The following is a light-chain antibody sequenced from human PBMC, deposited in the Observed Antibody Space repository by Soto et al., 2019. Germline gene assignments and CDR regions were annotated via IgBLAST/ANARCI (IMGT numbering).Light chain of an antibody. V-gene: IGKV3-20*01. Sequence: EVVLTQSPGTQSLSPGDRATLYCRASQSLTWNYLAWYQSKPGQPPRLLVYGVSARATGVPDRFSGSGSGTDFTLTISRLESEDFAVYYCQQYDVPLFTFGQGTKLEIK. CDR1: QSLTWNY. CDR3: QQYDVPLFT. CDR2: GVS. J-gene: IGKJ2*01.